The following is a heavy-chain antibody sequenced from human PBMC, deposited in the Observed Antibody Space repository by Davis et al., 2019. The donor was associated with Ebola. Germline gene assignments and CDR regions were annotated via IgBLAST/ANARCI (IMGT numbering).Heavy chain of an antibody. Sequence: PGGSLRLSCAASGFIFSSYAMSWVRQAPGKGLEWVSSISVRSITYHADSVKGRFTNSRDNSKNTLYLRMNSLRAEDTAVYYCAKVHPPTTVTTGWFDPWGQGTLVTVSS. CDR2: ISVRSIT. CDR3: AKVHPPTTVTTGWFDP. V-gene: IGHV3-23*01. J-gene: IGHJ5*02. D-gene: IGHD4-17*01. CDR1: GFIFSSYA.